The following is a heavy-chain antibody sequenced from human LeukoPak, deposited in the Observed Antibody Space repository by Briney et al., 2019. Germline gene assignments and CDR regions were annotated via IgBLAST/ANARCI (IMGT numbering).Heavy chain of an antibody. V-gene: IGHV3-30-3*01. D-gene: IGHD5-24*01. CDR2: ISYDGSNK. CDR1: GFTFSSYA. J-gene: IGHJ4*02. CDR3: AREELAPQSRYFDY. Sequence: PGGSLRLSCAASGFTFSSYAMHWVRQAPGKGLEGVAVISYDGSNKYYADSVKGRFTISRDNSKNTLYLQMNSLRAEDTAVYYCAREELAPQSRYFDYWGQGTLVTVSS.